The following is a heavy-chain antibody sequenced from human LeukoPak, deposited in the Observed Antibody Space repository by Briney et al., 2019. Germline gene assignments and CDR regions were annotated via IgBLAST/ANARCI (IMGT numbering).Heavy chain of an antibody. Sequence: SETLSLTCAVYGGSFSGYYWSWIRQPPGKGLEWIGEINHSGSTNYNPSLKSRVTISVDTSKNQFSLKLSSVTAADTAVYYCARGQSGIAAAGTPFDYWGQGTLVTVSS. CDR3: ARGQSGIAAAGTPFDY. J-gene: IGHJ4*02. V-gene: IGHV4-34*01. CDR1: GGSFSGYY. CDR2: INHSGST. D-gene: IGHD6-13*01.